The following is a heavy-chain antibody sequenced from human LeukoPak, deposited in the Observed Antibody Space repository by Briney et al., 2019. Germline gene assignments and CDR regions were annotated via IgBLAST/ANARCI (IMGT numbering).Heavy chain of an antibody. CDR1: GYTFTGYY. Sequence: PGASVKVSCKASGYTFTGYYMHWVRQAPGQGLEWMGWINPNSGGTNYAQKFQGRVTMTRDTSISTAYMELSRLRSDDTAVHYCARDLMGVPHFDDWGQGTLVTVSS. D-gene: IGHD3-16*01. CDR2: INPNSGGT. J-gene: IGHJ4*02. V-gene: IGHV1-2*02. CDR3: ARDLMGVPHFDD.